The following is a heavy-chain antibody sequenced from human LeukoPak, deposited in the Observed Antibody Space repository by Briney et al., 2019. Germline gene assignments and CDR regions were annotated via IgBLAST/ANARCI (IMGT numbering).Heavy chain of an antibody. D-gene: IGHD7-27*01. Sequence: GGSLRLSCAASGFTFSSYSMNWVRQAPGKGLEWVSSISSSSSYIYYADSVKGRFTISRDNAKNSLYLQMNSLRAEDTALYYCAKEDSNSAYYYYGMDVWGQGTTVTVSS. CDR3: AKEDSNSAYYYYGMDV. CDR1: GFTFSSYS. J-gene: IGHJ6*02. V-gene: IGHV3-21*04. CDR2: ISSSSSYI.